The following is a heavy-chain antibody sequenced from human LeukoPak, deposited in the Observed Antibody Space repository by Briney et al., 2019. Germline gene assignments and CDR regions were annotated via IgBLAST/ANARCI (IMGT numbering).Heavy chain of an antibody. Sequence: GGSLRLSCAASGFTFSSYAMHWVRQAPGKGLEWVAVISYDGSNKYYADSVKGRFTISRDNSKNTLYLQMNSLRAEDTAVYYCAKDRVAVAGTPGDYYGMDVWGQGTTVTVSS. V-gene: IGHV3-30-3*01. J-gene: IGHJ6*02. D-gene: IGHD6-19*01. CDR1: GFTFSSYA. CDR2: ISYDGSNK. CDR3: AKDRVAVAGTPGDYYGMDV.